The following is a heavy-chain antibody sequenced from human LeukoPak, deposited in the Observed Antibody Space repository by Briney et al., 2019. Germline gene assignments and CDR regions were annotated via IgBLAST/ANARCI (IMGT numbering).Heavy chain of an antibody. CDR2: ISASSSTI. D-gene: IGHD6-19*01. J-gene: IGHJ6*02. CDR3: ASSGLQYGLDV. Sequence: PGGSLRLSCAISGFTFSACELTWVRQAPGKGLEWVSYISASSSTIYYADSVKGRFTISRDNAKNSLYLQMSSLRDEDTAVFYCASSGLQYGLDVWGQGTTVTVSS. CDR1: GFTFSACE. V-gene: IGHV3-48*02.